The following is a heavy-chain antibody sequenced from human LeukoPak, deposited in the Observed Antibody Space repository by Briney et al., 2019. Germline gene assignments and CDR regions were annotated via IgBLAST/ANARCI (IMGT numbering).Heavy chain of an antibody. J-gene: IGHJ4*02. CDR3: ARAVAAGSDYFDY. CDR2: IYPGDSDT. Sequence: GESLKIYCKCSGYSFTSYWIGWVRQMPGIGLEWMGIIYPGDSDTRYSPSFQGQVTISADKSISTAYLQWSSLKASDTAMYYCARAVAAGSDYFDYWGQGTLVTVSS. CDR1: GYSFTSYW. V-gene: IGHV5-51*01. D-gene: IGHD2-15*01.